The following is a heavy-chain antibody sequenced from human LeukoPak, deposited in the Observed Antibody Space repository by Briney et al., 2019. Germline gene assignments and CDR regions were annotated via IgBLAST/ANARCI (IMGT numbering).Heavy chain of an antibody. CDR2: IYPGDSGP. J-gene: IGHJ3*01. V-gene: IGHV5-51*01. CDR1: GYSFTSYC. CDR3: GMSGDRVPLQDDVFDV. Sequence: GESLKISCKVSGYSFTSYCIGWVRQMPGRGLEWMGIIYPGDSGPTYSPSFQGQVTISVDKSISTACLQRSSLQASDTAMYYCGMSGDRVPLQDDVFDVWGQGTMVTVST. D-gene: IGHD1-26*01.